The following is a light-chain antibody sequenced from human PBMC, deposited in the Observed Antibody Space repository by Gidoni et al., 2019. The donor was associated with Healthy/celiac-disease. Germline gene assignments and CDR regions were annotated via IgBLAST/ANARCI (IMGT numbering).Light chain of an antibody. V-gene: IGLV3-1*01. CDR1: KLGDKY. J-gene: IGLJ2*01. CDR2: QDS. Sequence: YELTQPPSVSVSPGQTASITCSGDKLGDKYACWYQQKPGQSPVLVIYQDSKRPSGIPGRFSGSNSGNTATLTISGTHAMDEADYYCQAWDSSTAYVFGGGTKLTVL. CDR3: QAWDSSTAYV.